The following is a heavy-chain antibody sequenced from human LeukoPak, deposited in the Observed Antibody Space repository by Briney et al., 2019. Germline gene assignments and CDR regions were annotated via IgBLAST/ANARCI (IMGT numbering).Heavy chain of an antibody. J-gene: IGHJ4*02. Sequence: ASVKVSCKASGGTFSSYAISWVRQAPGQGLEWMGGIIPIFGTANYARKFQGRVTITTDESTNTAYMELRSLRSDDTAVYYCARDGSIAAGDLDYWGQGTLVTVSS. CDR1: GGTFSSYA. CDR3: ARDGSIAAGDLDY. CDR2: IIPIFGTA. V-gene: IGHV1-69*05. D-gene: IGHD6-13*01.